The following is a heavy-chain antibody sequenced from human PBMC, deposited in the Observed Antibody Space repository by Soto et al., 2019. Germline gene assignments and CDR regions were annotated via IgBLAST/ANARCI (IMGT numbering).Heavy chain of an antibody. D-gene: IGHD2-8*02. J-gene: IGHJ6*02. Sequence: EVQLVESGGGLVQPGRSLRLSCAASGFTLGDYGMFWVRQAPGKGLEWVSGISWNSVTIGYADSVKGRFSISRDNAKNSLYLQMNSLRVEDTALYYCAKSTGGTANGMDVWGQGTTVTVSS. CDR2: ISWNSVTI. V-gene: IGHV3-9*01. CDR1: GFTLGDYG. CDR3: AKSTGGTANGMDV.